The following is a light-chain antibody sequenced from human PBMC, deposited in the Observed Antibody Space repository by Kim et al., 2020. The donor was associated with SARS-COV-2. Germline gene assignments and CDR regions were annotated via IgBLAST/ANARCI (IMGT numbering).Light chain of an antibody. J-gene: IGKJ1*01. CDR3: QRYGSSPVT. V-gene: IGKV3-20*01. CDR1: QSVSSSY. Sequence: EIVLTQSPDTLSLSPGERATLSCRASQSVSSSYVAWYQQKRGQAPRLLIYAASSRATGIPDRFSGSGSGTDFTLTISRLETEDFAVYYCQRYGSSPVTFGQGTKVDIK. CDR2: AAS.